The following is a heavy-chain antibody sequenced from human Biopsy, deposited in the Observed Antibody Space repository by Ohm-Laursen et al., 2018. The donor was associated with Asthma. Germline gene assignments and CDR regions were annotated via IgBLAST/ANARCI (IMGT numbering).Heavy chain of an antibody. CDR1: GVSIRSYY. Sequence: GTLSLTWTVSGVSIRSYYWTWIRQPPGKGLEWIGNIHYSGSTYSNPSLKSRVTISVDTSKKQISLRLSSVIAADTATYYCATDSGVLPLGDWGQGSLVTVSS. CDR2: IHYSGST. J-gene: IGHJ4*02. CDR3: ATDSGVLPLGD. D-gene: IGHD4-17*01. V-gene: IGHV4-59*01.